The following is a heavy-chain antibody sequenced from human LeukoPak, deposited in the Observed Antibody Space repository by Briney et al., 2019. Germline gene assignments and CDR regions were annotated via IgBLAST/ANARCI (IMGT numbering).Heavy chain of an antibody. CDR3: ATSYDMGWLIGY. CDR2: IKQDGSEK. Sequence: GGSLRLSCAASGFTFGNTWMNWVRQVPGQGLEWVANIKQDGSEKFYVASVKGRFTISRDNGKSSLYLQMNSLRAEDTALYYCATSYDMGWLIGYWGQGTLVTVSS. V-gene: IGHV3-7*03. J-gene: IGHJ4*02. CDR1: GFTFGNTW. D-gene: IGHD3/OR15-3a*01.